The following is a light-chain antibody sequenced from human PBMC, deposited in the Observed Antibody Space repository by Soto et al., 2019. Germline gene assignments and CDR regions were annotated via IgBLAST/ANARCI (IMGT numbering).Light chain of an antibody. CDR3: ISYTGSSTSYV. J-gene: IGLJ1*01. V-gene: IGLV2-14*01. CDR2: EVS. CDR1: SSDVGSYDH. Sequence: QSALTQPASVSGSPGQSITISCSGTSSDVGSYDHVAWYQQFPGKTPKLMVYEVSNRPSGVSSRFSGSKSGNTASLTISGLQAEDEADYYCISYTGSSTSYVFGTGTKLTV.